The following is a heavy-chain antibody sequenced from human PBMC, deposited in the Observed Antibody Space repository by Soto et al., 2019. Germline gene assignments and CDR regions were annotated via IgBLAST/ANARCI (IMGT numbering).Heavy chain of an antibody. D-gene: IGHD4-17*01. Sequence: SVKVSCKASGGTFSSYAISWVRQAPGQGLEWMGGIIPIFGTANYAQKFQGRVTITADESTSTAYMELSSLRSEDTAVYYCATHPRVTTVAPFDYWGQGALVTVSS. CDR3: ATHPRVTTVAPFDY. V-gene: IGHV1-69*13. CDR1: GGTFSSYA. J-gene: IGHJ4*02. CDR2: IIPIFGTA.